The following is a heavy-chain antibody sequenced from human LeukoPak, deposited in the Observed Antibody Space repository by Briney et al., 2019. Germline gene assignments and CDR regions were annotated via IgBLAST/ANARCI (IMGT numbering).Heavy chain of an antibody. CDR2: IYHSGRT. CDR1: GYSISSGYY. J-gene: IGHJ4*02. V-gene: IGHV4-38-2*02. Sequence: SETLSLTCTVSGYSISSGYYWGWIRQPPGKGLEWIGSIYHSGRTYYNPSLKSRVTISVDTSKNQFSLKLSSVTAADTAVYYCARLLSGYQNNDYWGQGTLVTVSS. CDR3: ARLLSGYQNNDY. D-gene: IGHD3-22*01.